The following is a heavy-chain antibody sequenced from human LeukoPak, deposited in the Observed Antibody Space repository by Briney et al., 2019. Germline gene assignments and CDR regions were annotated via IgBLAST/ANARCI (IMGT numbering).Heavy chain of an antibody. CDR3: AMPGDGDYGGPRYYYYGMDV. V-gene: IGHV3-23*01. Sequence: GGSLRLSCAASGFTFSSYAMSWVRQAPGKGLEWVSAISGSGGSTYYADSVKGRFTISRDNSKNTLYLQMNSLRAEDTAVYYCAMPGDGDYGGPRYYYYGMDVWGQGTTVTVS. D-gene: IGHD4-17*01. CDR1: GFTFSSYA. J-gene: IGHJ6*02. CDR2: ISGSGGST.